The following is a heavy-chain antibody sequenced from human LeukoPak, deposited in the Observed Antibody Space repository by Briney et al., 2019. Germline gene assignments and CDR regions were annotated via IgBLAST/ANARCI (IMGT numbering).Heavy chain of an antibody. V-gene: IGHV4-61*02. CDR2: IYTSGST. CDR1: GGSISSGSYY. D-gene: IGHD3-10*01. Sequence: KPSETLSLTCTVSGGSISSGSYYWSWIRQPAGKGLEWIGRIYTSGSTKYNPSLKSRVTISIDTSTKQFALKLSSVTAADTAVYYCARESYYGSGSYYTPFDYWGQGTLVTVSS. CDR3: ARESYYGSGSYYTPFDY. J-gene: IGHJ4*02.